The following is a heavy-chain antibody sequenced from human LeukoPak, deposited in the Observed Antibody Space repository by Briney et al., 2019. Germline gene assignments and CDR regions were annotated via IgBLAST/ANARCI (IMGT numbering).Heavy chain of an antibody. D-gene: IGHD5-12*01. CDR2: INHSGST. J-gene: IGHJ4*02. CDR3: ARDQVATIPLYYFDY. V-gene: IGHV4-34*01. CDR1: GGSFSGYY. Sequence: SETLSLTCAVYGGSFSGYYWSWIRQPPGKGLEWIGEINHSGSTNYNPSLKSRVTISVDTSKNQFSLKLSSVTAADTAVYYCARDQVATIPLYYFDYWGQGTLVTVSS.